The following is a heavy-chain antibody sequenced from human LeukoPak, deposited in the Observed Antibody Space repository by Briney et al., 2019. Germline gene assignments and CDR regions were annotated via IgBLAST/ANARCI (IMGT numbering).Heavy chain of an antibody. V-gene: IGHV3-53*01. CDR3: ARGDDSGYYDYFDY. D-gene: IGHD3-22*01. CDR2: IYTGGNT. J-gene: IGHJ4*02. Sequence: GGSLRLSCAASGCTVDSNYLSWVRQAPGKGLEWVSTIYTGGNTYYAASVKGRFTISRDFSKNTVFLHMNSLRAEDTAMYYCARGDDSGYYDYFDYWGQGALVTVSS. CDR1: GCTVDSNY.